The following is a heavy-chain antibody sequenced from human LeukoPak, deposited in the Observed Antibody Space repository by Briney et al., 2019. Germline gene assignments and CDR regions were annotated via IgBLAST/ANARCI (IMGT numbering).Heavy chain of an antibody. CDR2: IYYSGST. V-gene: IGHV4-30-4*01. J-gene: IGHJ5*02. Sequence: PSETLSLTCTVSGGSISIGDYYWSWIRQPPGKGLEWLGYIYYSGSTYYNPSLKSRVTISVDTSKNQFSLKLSSVTAADTAVYYCAREVGYSAVAGEGGYWFDPWGQGTLVTVSS. CDR3: AREVGYSAVAGEGGYWFDP. D-gene: IGHD6-19*01. CDR1: GGSISIGDYY.